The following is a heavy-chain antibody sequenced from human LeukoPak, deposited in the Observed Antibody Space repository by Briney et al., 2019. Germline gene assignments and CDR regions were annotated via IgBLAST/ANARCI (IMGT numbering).Heavy chain of an antibody. CDR1: GFSLSTSGVG. V-gene: IGHV2-5*05. CDR3: AHEVVAATRDAFDI. D-gene: IGHD2-15*01. J-gene: IGHJ3*02. Sequence: SGPTLVKPTQTLTLTCTFSGFSLSTSGVGVGWIRQPPGKALEWLALIYWDDDKRYGPSLKSRLTITKDTSKNQVVLTMTNMDPVDTATYYCAHEVVAATRDAFDIWGQGTMVTVSS. CDR2: IYWDDDK.